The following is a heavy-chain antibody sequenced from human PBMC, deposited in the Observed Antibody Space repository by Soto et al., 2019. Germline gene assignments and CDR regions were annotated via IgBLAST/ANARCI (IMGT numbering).Heavy chain of an antibody. Sequence: QVQLVQSGAEVKKPGASVRVSCKISGYTLTEVSMHWVRQPPGKGLEWMGGLDPEDGETIYAQNFQGRVTMTEDTSTDTAYMELSSLRSEDTAVYYYATGDSRSLLDYWGQGTLVTVSS. V-gene: IGHV1-24*01. J-gene: IGHJ4*02. CDR3: ATGDSRSLLDY. CDR2: LDPEDGET. D-gene: IGHD6-13*01. CDR1: GYTLTEVS.